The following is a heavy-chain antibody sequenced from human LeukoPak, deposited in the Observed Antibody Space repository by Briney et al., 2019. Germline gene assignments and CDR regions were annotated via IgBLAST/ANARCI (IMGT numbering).Heavy chain of an antibody. CDR3: ATRGSDFWSGFDY. V-gene: IGHV1-24*01. J-gene: IGHJ4*02. Sequence: ASVKVSCKLSRNTLRELPTQWVRQAGGKGLEWMAGFDPENAEIVYAQKFQGRVTMTEDTSTNTAYMELTSLTSDDTALYYCATRGSDFWSGFDYWGQGTQVTVSS. D-gene: IGHD3-3*01. CDR2: FDPENAEI. CDR1: RNTLRELP.